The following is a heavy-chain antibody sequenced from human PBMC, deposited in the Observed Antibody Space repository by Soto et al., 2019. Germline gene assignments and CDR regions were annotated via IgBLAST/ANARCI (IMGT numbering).Heavy chain of an antibody. CDR2: VYQTGDT. V-gene: IGHV4-4*02. CDR1: GGTVASSHW. Sequence: QVQLQESGPRLVKPSGSLSLTCGVSGGTVASSHWWSWVRQSPGGGLEWIGNVYQTGDTNFNPSLRSRVTISVDKSNNQFSLRLNSLTAADTAVYFCAREIVTAGGNNYFDPWGPGTLVTVSS. J-gene: IGHJ5*02. D-gene: IGHD2-21*02. CDR3: AREIVTAGGNNYFDP.